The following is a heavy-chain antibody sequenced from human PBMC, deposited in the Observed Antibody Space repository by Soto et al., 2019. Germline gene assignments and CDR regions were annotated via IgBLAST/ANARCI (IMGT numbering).Heavy chain of an antibody. V-gene: IGHV1-18*01. CDR3: ARVMGEIRYFDWLLPLDY. J-gene: IGHJ4*02. Sequence: ASVKVSCKASGYTFTSYGISWVRQAPGQGLEWMGWISAYNGNTNYAQKLQGRVTMTTDTSTSTAYMELRSLRSDDTAVYYCARVMGEIRYFDWLLPLDYWGQGTLVTVSS. D-gene: IGHD3-9*01. CDR1: GYTFTSYG. CDR2: ISAYNGNT.